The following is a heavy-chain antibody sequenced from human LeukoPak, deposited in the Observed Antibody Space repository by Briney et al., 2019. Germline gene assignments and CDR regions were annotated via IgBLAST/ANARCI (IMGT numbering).Heavy chain of an antibody. D-gene: IGHD3-22*01. CDR3: ARDRVGSGYYLDY. V-gene: IGHV1-69*05. J-gene: IGHJ4*02. CDR2: IIPIFGTA. CDR1: GGTFSSYA. Sequence: SVKVSCKASGGTFSSYAISWVRQAPGQGLEWMGRIIPIFGTANYAQKFQGRVTITTDEFTSTAYMELSSLRSEDTAVYYCARDRVGSGYYLDYWGQGTLVTVSS.